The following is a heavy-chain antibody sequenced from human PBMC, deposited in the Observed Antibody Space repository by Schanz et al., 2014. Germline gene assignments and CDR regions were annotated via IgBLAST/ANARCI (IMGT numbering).Heavy chain of an antibody. J-gene: IGHJ6*03. CDR2: LSSSGLYT. V-gene: IGHV3-21*01. CDR3: ARPSDSSWYMDV. Sequence: EVQLVESGGGLVKPGGSLRLSCTASGFIFRSYTMNWVRQAPGKGLEWVSSLSSSGLYTFYADLAGGRFTISRDDAKNSLYLQMNSLRAEDTAVYYCARPSDSSWYMDVWGKGTTVTVSS. CDR1: GFIFRSYT. D-gene: IGHD2-21*02.